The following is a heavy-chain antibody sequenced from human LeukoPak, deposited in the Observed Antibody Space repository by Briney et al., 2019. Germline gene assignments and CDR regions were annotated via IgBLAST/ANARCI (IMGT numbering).Heavy chain of an antibody. J-gene: IGHJ6*02. CDR3: ARISSGWYPHYYYYYGMDV. Sequence: SETLSLTCTVSGGSISSYYWSWIRQPPGKGLEWIGYIYYSGSTNYNPSLKSRVTISVDTSKNQFSLKLSSVTAADTAVYYCARISSGWYPHYYYYYGMDVWGQGTTVTVSS. V-gene: IGHV4-59*01. CDR1: GGSISSYY. D-gene: IGHD6-19*01. CDR2: IYYSGST.